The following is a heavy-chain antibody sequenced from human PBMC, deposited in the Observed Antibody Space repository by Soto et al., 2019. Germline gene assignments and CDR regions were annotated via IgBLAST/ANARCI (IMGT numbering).Heavy chain of an antibody. Sequence: SETLSLTCTVSGDSVSSNSYYWSWIRQPPGKGLEFIGRIDTSGSTNYNPSLKSRVTMSVDTSKQEFSLKLSSVTAADTALYYCARGGQDFWSGPFDYWGRGALVTVSS. CDR3: ARGGQDFWSGPFDY. J-gene: IGHJ4*02. CDR2: IDTSGST. CDR1: GDSVSSNSYY. D-gene: IGHD3-3*01. V-gene: IGHV4-61*01.